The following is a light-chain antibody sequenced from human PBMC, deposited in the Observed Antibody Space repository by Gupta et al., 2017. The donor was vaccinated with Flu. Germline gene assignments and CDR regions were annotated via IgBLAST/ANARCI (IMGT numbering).Light chain of an antibody. CDR3: QVWDSSARV. CDR1: NIGSKS. J-gene: IGLJ2*01. CDR2: DDS. Sequence: APRKTATITCGGDNIGSKSWHRYQQNPGQAPVRVVYDDSDRPSGIPERFSGSNSGNTATLTVRRVEAGDEADYYCQVWDSSARVFGGGTKLTVL. V-gene: IGLV3-21*03.